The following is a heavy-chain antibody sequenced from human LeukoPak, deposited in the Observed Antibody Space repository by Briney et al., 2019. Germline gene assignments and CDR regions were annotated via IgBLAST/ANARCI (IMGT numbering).Heavy chain of an antibody. CDR1: GYTFTGYY. CDR2: INPNSGGT. V-gene: IGHV1-2*02. J-gene: IGHJ3*02. CDR3: ARSDNWNSGAFDI. D-gene: IGHD1-7*01. Sequence: ASVKVSCKASGYTFTGYYMHWVRQAPGQGLEWMGWINPNSGGTNYAQKFQGRVTMTRDTSISTAYMELSRLRSDDTALYYCARSDNWNSGAFDIWGQGTMVTVSS.